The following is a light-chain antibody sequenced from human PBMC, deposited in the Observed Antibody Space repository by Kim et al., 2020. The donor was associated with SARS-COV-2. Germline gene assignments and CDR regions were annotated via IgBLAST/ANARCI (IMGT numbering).Light chain of an antibody. CDR3: ATWDDSLDGWV. CDR2: SNN. J-gene: IGLJ3*02. V-gene: IGLV1-44*01. Sequence: GQEVTISCSGSRSNIEINRVNWYQPLPGAAPKLLISSNNRRPSGVPDRFSGSKSGTSASLAIRGLQSEDEADYYCATWDDSLDGWVFGGGTKVTVL. CDR1: RSNIEINR.